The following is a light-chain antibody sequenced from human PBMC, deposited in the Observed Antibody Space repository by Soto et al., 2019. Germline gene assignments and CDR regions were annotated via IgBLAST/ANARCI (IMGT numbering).Light chain of an antibody. CDR3: QKYNNWPPEYT. V-gene: IGKV3-15*01. CDR2: GAS. J-gene: IGKJ2*01. CDR1: QSIGNY. Sequence: ETVMTQSPATLSVSLGERATLSCRASQSIGNYLAWFQQKPGQSPRLLIYGASPRATGVPVRFSGAGSGTEFTLTVSSLQSEDFAVYYCQKYNNWPPEYTFGQGTKLEIK.